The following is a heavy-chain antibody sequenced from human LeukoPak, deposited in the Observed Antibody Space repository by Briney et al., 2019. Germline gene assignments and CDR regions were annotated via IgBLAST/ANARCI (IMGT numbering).Heavy chain of an antibody. D-gene: IGHD3-10*01. Sequence: PSETLSLTCTVSGGSISSCYWSWIRQPPGKGLEWIGYIYYGGSTNYNPSLKSRVTISVDTSKNQFSLKLSSVTAADTAVYYCARGRGYYGPYYFDYWGQGTLVTVSS. J-gene: IGHJ4*02. V-gene: IGHV4-59*01. CDR2: IYYGGST. CDR1: GGSISSCY. CDR3: ARGRGYYGPYYFDY.